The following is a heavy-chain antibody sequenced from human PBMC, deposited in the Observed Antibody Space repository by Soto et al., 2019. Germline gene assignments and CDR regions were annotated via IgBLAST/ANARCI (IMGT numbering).Heavy chain of an antibody. CDR1: GYTFSNYC. D-gene: IGHD2-2*01. CDR2: ISLYSDGT. Sequence: QVQLVQSGGEVKRPGASVKVSCKASGYTFSNYCITWVRQAPGQPLEWLGWISLYSDGTNYAQKLQGRVSMTTDTSTTTAYMELRSLRSDDTAVYYCARVVSGAEAWFGHWGQGTLVTVSS. V-gene: IGHV1-18*01. J-gene: IGHJ5*02. CDR3: ARVVSGAEAWFGH.